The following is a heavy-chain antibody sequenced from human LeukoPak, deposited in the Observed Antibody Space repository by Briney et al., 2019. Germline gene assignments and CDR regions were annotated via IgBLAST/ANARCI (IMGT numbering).Heavy chain of an antibody. Sequence: ASVKVSYKCSGYALTSYGISWVRQAPGQGREWMGWISAYNGNTNYAQKLQGRVTMTTDTSTSTAYMELRSLRSDDTAVYYCAREAGATVDYWGQGTLVTVSS. V-gene: IGHV1-18*04. D-gene: IGHD1-26*01. CDR3: AREAGATVDY. CDR2: ISAYNGNT. J-gene: IGHJ4*02. CDR1: GYALTSYG.